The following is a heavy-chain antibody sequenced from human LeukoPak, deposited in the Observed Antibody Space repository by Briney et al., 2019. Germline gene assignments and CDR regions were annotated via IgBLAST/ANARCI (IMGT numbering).Heavy chain of an antibody. V-gene: IGHV3-9*01. D-gene: IGHD5-18*01. CDR1: GFTFYEYA. Sequence: GGSLRLSCAASGFTFYEYAMHLVRQAPGKGLEWCSGMGLNSGIIVDACSVKCRFTISRDNAKNSLYLQMNRLRAEATALYYCAKPPGTAMVHEYWFDPWGQGTLVTVSS. CDR3: AKPPGTAMVHEYWFDP. J-gene: IGHJ5*02. CDR2: MGLNSGII.